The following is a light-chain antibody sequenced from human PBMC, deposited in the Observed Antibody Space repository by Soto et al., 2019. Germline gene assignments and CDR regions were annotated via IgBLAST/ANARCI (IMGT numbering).Light chain of an antibody. V-gene: IGKV3-11*01. CDR1: QNVRAF. CDR3: QQHSHWPPWT. J-gene: IGKJ1*01. Sequence: EVVLTQSPATLSLSPGERATLSCRASQNVRAFLDWYQQKPGQAPRLLIYAASNRATGIPDRFSGSWSGTDFTLTISSLEPEDFAVYYCQQHSHWPPWTFGQGTRVEIQ. CDR2: AAS.